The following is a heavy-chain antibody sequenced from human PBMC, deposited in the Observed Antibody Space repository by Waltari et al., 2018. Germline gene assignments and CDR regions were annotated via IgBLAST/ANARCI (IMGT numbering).Heavy chain of an antibody. CDR1: RFPFSSYT. CDR3: VTGYYYGSGSPFDY. D-gene: IGHD3-10*01. CDR2: ILYDGGTT. Sequence: QVQLEESGGGVLQPGGSLKLSCAASRFPFSSYTVHWVRQAPGKGPEWVTTILYDGGTTYYADSMRGRFTVSRDNPRNTMHLQMNSLRPDDTAVYYCVTGYYYGSGSPFDYWGPGTLVSVSS. V-gene: IGHV3-30*01. J-gene: IGHJ4*02.